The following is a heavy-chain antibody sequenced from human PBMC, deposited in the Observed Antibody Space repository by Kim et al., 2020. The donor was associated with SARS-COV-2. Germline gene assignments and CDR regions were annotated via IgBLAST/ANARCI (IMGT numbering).Heavy chain of an antibody. CDR3: ARGTRQWLVRGPYYYYMDV. CDR1: GGSFSGYY. Sequence: SETLSLTCAVYGGSFSGYYWSWIRQPPGKGLEWIGEINHSGSTNYNPSLKSRVTISVDTSKNPFSLKLSSVTAADTAVYYCARGTRQWLVRGPYYYYMDVWGKGTTVTVSS. J-gene: IGHJ6*03. D-gene: IGHD6-19*01. CDR2: INHSGST. V-gene: IGHV4-34*01.